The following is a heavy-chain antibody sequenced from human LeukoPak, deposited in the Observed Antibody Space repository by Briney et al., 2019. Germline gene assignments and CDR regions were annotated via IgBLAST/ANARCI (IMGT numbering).Heavy chain of an antibody. J-gene: IGHJ4*02. CDR1: GFTFSSYA. Sequence: GRSLRLSCAASGFTFSSYAMHWVRQAPGKGLEWVAVISYDGSNKYYADSVKARFTISRDNSKNTLYLQMNSLRAEDTAVYYCARESYYFDYWGQGTLVTVSS. CDR3: ARESYYFDY. CDR2: ISYDGSNK. D-gene: IGHD5-18*01. V-gene: IGHV3-30*04.